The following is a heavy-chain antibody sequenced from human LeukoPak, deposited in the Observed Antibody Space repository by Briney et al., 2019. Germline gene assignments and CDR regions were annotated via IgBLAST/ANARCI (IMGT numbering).Heavy chain of an antibody. CDR2: ISPSSGAT. J-gene: IGHJ4*02. D-gene: IGHD2-21*01. V-gene: IGHV1-46*01. CDR1: GYTFTSYY. Sequence: ASVKVSCKASGYTFTSYYMHWLRQAPGPGLGWMGMISPSSGATRYAQKFQGRVTMTRDTSTSTVYMELSSLRSEDTAVYFCARLLYCAGDSCSRGYFDYWGQGTLVIVSS. CDR3: ARLLYCAGDSCSRGYFDY.